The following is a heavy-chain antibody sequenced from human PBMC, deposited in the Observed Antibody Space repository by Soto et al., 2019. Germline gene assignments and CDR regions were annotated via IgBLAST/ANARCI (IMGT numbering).Heavy chain of an antibody. Sequence: QVHLVQSGAEVKKPGASVKVSCRASGYIFINYYIHWVRQAPGQGLEWIGIINPDRGSTNHAQKFRGRLTMARDTSTSTVDMDLSSLRSDDTAVYYCARDLAAADYWGQGTLVTVSS. D-gene: IGHD6-13*01. CDR1: GYIFINYY. J-gene: IGHJ4*02. CDR3: ARDLAAADY. CDR2: INPDRGST. V-gene: IGHV1-46*01.